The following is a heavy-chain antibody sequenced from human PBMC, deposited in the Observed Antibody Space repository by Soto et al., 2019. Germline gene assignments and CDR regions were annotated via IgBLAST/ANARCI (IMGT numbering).Heavy chain of an antibody. Sequence: ASVKVSFKASGYTFTAYYIHWVRQGPGRGLELVGWINPNSGGTYYAQKFQAWSTMTRDTSISTAYLELSGLTSNNTAVYYCARANTLRPGYFKMDVWGEGTRVT. V-gene: IGHV1-2*04. D-gene: IGHD3-9*01. CDR3: ARANTLRPGYFKMDV. CDR1: GYTFTAYY. J-gene: IGHJ6*02. CDR2: INPNSGGT.